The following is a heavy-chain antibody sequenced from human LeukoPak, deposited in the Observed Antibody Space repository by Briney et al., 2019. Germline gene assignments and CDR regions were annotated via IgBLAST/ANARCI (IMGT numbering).Heavy chain of an antibody. Sequence: GGSLRLSCAASGFTFNNFAMSWVRQAPGKGLEWVSAIGDNGGDTKYAASVKGRFTIYRDNSRNTLYLQMNSLRVEDTAMYYCGRDRKLDYWGQGTLVTVSS. J-gene: IGHJ4*02. V-gene: IGHV3-23*01. CDR1: GFTFNNFA. D-gene: IGHD1-14*01. CDR3: GRDRKLDY. CDR2: IGDNGGDT.